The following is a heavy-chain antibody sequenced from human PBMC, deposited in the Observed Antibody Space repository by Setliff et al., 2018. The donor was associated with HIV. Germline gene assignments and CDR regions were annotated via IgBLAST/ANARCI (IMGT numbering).Heavy chain of an antibody. CDR3: ARAPGYFDSSGYYYGYYYYYMDV. J-gene: IGHJ6*03. V-gene: IGHV3-20*04. Sequence: GGSLRLSCAASGFTFSTYWMNWARQAPGKGLEWVSGINWNGGSTGYADSVKGRFTISRDNAKNSLYLQMNSLRAEDTALYYCARAPGYFDSSGYYYGYYYYYMDVWGKGTTVTVS. D-gene: IGHD3-22*01. CDR2: INWNGGST. CDR1: GFTFSTYW.